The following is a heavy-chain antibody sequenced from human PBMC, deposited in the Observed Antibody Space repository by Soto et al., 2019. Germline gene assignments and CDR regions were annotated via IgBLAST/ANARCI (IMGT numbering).Heavy chain of an antibody. J-gene: IGHJ4*02. Sequence: PSETLSLTCAFSGGSIXSGGYSLSWIRQPPGKGLEWIGYIYHSGSTYYNPSLKSRVTISVDASKNQFSLKMSSVTAADTAVYYCARWWLGGYDSYFDYWGKGALVTVSS. D-gene: IGHD5-12*01. CDR1: GGSIXSGGYS. V-gene: IGHV4-30-2*01. CDR3: ARWWLGGYDSYFDY. CDR2: IYHSGST.